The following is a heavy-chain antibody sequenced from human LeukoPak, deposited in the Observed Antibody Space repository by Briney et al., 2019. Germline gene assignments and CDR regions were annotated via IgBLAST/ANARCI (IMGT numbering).Heavy chain of an antibody. J-gene: IGHJ4*02. V-gene: IGHV3-20*04. CDR2: INWNGGST. Sequence: GGSLRLSCAASGFTFDDYGMSWVRQAPGKGLEWVSGINWNGGSTYYADSVKGRFTISRDNSKNTLYLQMNSLKTEDTAVYYCTAEVGATGSCEYWGQGTLVTVSS. D-gene: IGHD1-26*01. CDR3: TAEVGATGSCEY. CDR1: GFTFDDYG.